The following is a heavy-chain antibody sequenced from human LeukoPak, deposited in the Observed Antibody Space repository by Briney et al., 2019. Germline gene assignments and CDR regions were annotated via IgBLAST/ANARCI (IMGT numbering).Heavy chain of an antibody. CDR1: GGTFSSYA. CDR3: ARRGDGMLRYFDWLPNWFDP. CDR2: IIPIFGTA. D-gene: IGHD3-9*01. J-gene: IGHJ5*02. Sequence: ASVKVSCKASGGTFSSYAISWVRQAPGQGLEWMGGIIPIFGTANYAQKFQGRVTITADESTSTAYMELSSLRSEDTAVYYCARRGDGMLRYFDWLPNWFDPWAREPWSPSPQ. V-gene: IGHV1-69*13.